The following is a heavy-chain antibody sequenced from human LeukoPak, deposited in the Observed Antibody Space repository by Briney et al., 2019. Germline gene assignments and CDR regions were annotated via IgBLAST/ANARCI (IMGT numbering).Heavy chain of an antibody. CDR3: ARAMTIPGRFDY. D-gene: IGHD2-2*02. Sequence: GGSLRLSCAASGFTFSSYGMHWVRQAPGRGLEWVASVKQDGSEKYYVDSLKGRFTISRDNAKNSLYLQMNSLRAEDTAVYYCARAMTIPGRFDYWGQGTLVTVSS. V-gene: IGHV3-7*01. CDR2: VKQDGSEK. CDR1: GFTFSSYG. J-gene: IGHJ4*02.